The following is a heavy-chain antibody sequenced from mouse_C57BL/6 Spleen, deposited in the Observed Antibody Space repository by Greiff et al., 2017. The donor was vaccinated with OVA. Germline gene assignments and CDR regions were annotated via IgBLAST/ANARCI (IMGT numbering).Heavy chain of an antibody. V-gene: IGHV1-55*01. CDR3: ARRGKSYGYFDV. J-gene: IGHJ1*03. CDR1: GYTFTSYW. Sequence: QVQLQQPGAELVKPGASVKMSCKASGYTFTSYWITWVKQRPGQGLEWIGDIYPGSGSTNYNEKFKSKATLTVDTSSSTAYMQLSSLTSEDSAVYYCARRGKSYGYFDVWGTGTTVTVSS. CDR2: IYPGSGST.